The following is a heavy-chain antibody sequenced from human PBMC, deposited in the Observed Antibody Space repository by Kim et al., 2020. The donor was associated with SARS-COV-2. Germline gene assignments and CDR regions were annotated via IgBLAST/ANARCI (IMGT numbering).Heavy chain of an antibody. V-gene: IGHV3-30*01. D-gene: IGHD6-6*01. Sequence: YYADSVKGRFTIARDNSKNTLYMQMNSLRAEDTAVYYWARDGPGGLQLGYWGQGTLVTVSS. J-gene: IGHJ4*02. CDR3: ARDGPGGLQLGY.